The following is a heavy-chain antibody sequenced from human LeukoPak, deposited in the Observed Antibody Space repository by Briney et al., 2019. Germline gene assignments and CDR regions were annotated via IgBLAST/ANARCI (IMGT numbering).Heavy chain of an antibody. D-gene: IGHD1-26*01. CDR1: GFTFSSYD. J-gene: IGHJ6*03. CDR2: IGTAGDT. CDR3: ARGPSGSYPGYYYYYYMDV. Sequence: QAGGPLRLSCAASGFTFSSYDMHWVRQATGKGLEWVSAIGTAGDTYYPGSVKGRFTISRENAKNSLYLQMNSLRAGDTAVYYCARGPSGSYPGYYYYYYMDVWGKGTTVTVSS. V-gene: IGHV3-13*01.